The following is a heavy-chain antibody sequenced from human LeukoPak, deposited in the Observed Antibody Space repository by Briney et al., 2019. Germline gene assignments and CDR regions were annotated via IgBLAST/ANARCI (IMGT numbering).Heavy chain of an antibody. J-gene: IGHJ4*02. CDR3: ARNHGRCSSTSCYAGTQYFDY. Sequence: SVKVSCKASAGTFSSYAISWVRQAPGQGLEWMGGIIPIFGTANYAQRFQGRVTITADESTSTAYMELSSLRSEDTAVYYCARNHGRCSSTSCYAGTQYFDYWGQGTLVTVSS. CDR1: AGTFSSYA. V-gene: IGHV1-69*13. CDR2: IIPIFGTA. D-gene: IGHD2-2*01.